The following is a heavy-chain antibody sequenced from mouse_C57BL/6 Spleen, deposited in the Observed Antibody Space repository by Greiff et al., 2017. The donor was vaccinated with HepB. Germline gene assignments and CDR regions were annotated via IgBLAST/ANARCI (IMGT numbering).Heavy chain of an antibody. D-gene: IGHD1-1*01. J-gene: IGHJ3*01. V-gene: IGHV14-4*01. CDR3: TTFITKD. CDR2: IDPENGDT. CDR1: GFNIKDDY. Sequence: VQLQQSGAELVRPGASVKLSCTASGFNIKDDYMHWVKQRPEQGLEWIGWIDPENGDTEYASKFQGKATITADTSSNTAYLQLSSLTSEDTAVYYCTTFITKDWGQGTLVTVSA.